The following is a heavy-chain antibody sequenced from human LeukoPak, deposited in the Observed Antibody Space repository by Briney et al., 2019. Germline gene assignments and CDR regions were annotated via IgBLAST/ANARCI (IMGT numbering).Heavy chain of an antibody. Sequence: PGGSPRLSCAASGFTFSSYAMSWVRQAPGKGLEWVSVISGSGDNTYYADSVKGRLTISRDNSKSTLCLQMNSLRAEDTAVYYCAKQLGYCSDGSCYFPYWGQGTLVTVSS. J-gene: IGHJ4*02. CDR2: ISGSGDNT. CDR3: AKQLGYCSDGSCYFPY. V-gene: IGHV3-23*01. CDR1: GFTFSSYA. D-gene: IGHD2-15*01.